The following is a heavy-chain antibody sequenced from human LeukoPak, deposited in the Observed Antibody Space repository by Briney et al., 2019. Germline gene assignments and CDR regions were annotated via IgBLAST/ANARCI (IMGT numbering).Heavy chain of an antibody. CDR2: ISYTGST. CDR1: GGSINKYS. J-gene: IGHJ4*02. V-gene: IGHV4-59*01. CDR3: ARVLWAPPAYFFDY. Sequence: SETLSLTCTVSGGSINKYSWSWIRQSPEKGLEWIGYISYTGSTNYNPSLKSRVTISVDASKNQFSLMLSSVTAADTAVYYCARVLWAPPAYFFDYWGQGTLVAVSS. D-gene: IGHD3-16*01.